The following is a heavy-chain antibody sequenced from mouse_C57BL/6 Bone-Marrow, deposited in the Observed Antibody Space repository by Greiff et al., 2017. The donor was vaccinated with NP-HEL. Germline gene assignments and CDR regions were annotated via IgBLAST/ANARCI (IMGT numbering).Heavy chain of an antibody. CDR1: GYTFTDYY. Sequence: EVQRVESGPVLVKPGASVKMSCKASGYTFTDYYMNWVKQSHGKSLEWIGVINPYNGGTSYNQKFKGKATLTVDKSSSTAYMELNSLTSEDSAVYYCAREGITTDYFDYWGQGTTLTVSS. CDR2: INPYNGGT. CDR3: AREGITTDYFDY. D-gene: IGHD2-4*01. J-gene: IGHJ2*01. V-gene: IGHV1-19*01.